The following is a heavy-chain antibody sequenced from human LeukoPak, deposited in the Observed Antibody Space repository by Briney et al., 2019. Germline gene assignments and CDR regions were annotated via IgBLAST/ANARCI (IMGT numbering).Heavy chain of an antibody. CDR1: GFTFSNYG. CDR2: IRYDGSNK. J-gene: IGHJ4*02. Sequence: PGGSLRLSCAASGFTFSNYGMHWVRQAPGKGLEWVAFIRYDGSNKYCADSVKGRFTVSRDNTKNTLYLQMNNLRTEDTAVYYCAKDAVGVSDYWGQGTLVTVSS. V-gene: IGHV3-30*02. CDR3: AKDAVGVSDY. D-gene: IGHD1-26*01.